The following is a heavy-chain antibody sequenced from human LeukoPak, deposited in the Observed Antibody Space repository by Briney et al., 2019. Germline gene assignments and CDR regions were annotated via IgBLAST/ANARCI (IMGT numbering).Heavy chain of an antibody. J-gene: IGHJ4*02. CDR1: GGSISSGGYY. CDR2: ISHSGTT. D-gene: IGHD3-10*01. V-gene: IGHV4-30-2*01. Sequence: PSETLSLTCTVSGGSISSGGYYWTWIRQPPGKAPEWIGYISHSGTTYYTPFLKSRVTISVDRSKNQFSLKLSSVTAADTAVYYCARGGRYYGSGTYFRDYWGQGTLVTVSS. CDR3: ARGGRYYGSGTYFRDY.